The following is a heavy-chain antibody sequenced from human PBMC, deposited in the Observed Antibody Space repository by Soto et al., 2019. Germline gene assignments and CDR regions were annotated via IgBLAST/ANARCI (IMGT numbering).Heavy chain of an antibody. CDR2: ISYDGSNK. CDR1: GFTFSSYA. CDR3: AIVVVPAAPGGMDV. J-gene: IGHJ6*02. D-gene: IGHD2-2*01. V-gene: IGHV3-30-3*01. Sequence: PGGSLRLSCAASGFTFSSYAMHWVRQAPGKGLEWVAVISYDGSNKYYADSVKGRFTISRDNSKNTLYLQMNSLRAEDTAVYYCAIVVVPAAPGGMDVWGQGTKVTVSS.